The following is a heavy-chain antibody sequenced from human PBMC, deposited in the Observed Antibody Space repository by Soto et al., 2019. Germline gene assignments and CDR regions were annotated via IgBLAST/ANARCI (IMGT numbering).Heavy chain of an antibody. Sequence: SETLSLTCTVSGGSISSYYWSWIQQPPGKGLEWIGYIYYSGSTNYNPSLKSRVTISVDTSKNQFSLKLSSVTAADTAVYYCARHELVLRYFAWSIDYWGQGPLLTVSS. CDR1: GGSISSYY. CDR3: ARHELVLRYFAWSIDY. CDR2: IYYSGST. J-gene: IGHJ4*02. V-gene: IGHV4-59*08. D-gene: IGHD3-9*01.